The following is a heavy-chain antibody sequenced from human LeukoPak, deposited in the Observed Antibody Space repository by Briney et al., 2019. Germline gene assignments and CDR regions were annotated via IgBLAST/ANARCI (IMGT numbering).Heavy chain of an antibody. D-gene: IGHD2-2*01. Sequence: GGSLRLSCAASGFTFSSYGMSWVRQAPGKGLEWVSAISGSGGSTYYADSVKDRFTISRDNSKNTLYLQMNSLRAEDTAVYYCAKDGSSTSSYYYYYMDVWGKGTTVTISS. J-gene: IGHJ6*03. CDR2: ISGSGGST. CDR3: AKDGSSTSSYYYYYMDV. CDR1: GFTFSSYG. V-gene: IGHV3-23*01.